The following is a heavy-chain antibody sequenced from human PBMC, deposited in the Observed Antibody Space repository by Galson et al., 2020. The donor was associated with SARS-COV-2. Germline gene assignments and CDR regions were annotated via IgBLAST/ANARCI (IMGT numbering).Heavy chain of an antibody. J-gene: IGHJ4*02. V-gene: IGHV5-51*01. Sequence: GESLKISCKGSGYSFTSYWIGWVRQMPGKGLEWMGIIYPGDSDTRYSPSFQGPVTISADKSISTAYLQWSSLKASDTAMYYCARASGVVVITSHFDYWGQGTLVTVSS. CDR3: ARASGVVVITSHFDY. D-gene: IGHD3-22*01. CDR1: GYSFTSYW. CDR2: IYPGDSDT.